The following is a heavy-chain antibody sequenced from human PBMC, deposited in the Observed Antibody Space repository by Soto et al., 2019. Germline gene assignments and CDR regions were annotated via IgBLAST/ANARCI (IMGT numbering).Heavy chain of an antibody. CDR1: GGSITSPNYF. D-gene: IGHD5-12*01. J-gene: IGHJ5*01. Sequence: PSETLSLTCSVSGGSITSPNYFWGWVRRAPGRGPEWIGNIFYNGRTDYRPSLQSRVTISVDTSRNQVSLRLASVTAADTAIYYCARCAFSADDHSDWLASWGRGTLVLVSS. V-gene: IGHV4-39*01. CDR2: IFYNGRT. CDR3: ARCAFSADDHSDWLAS.